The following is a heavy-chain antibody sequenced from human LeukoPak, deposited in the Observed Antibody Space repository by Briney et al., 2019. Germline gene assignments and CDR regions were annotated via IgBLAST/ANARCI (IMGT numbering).Heavy chain of an antibody. CDR3: AGPGGYSDWLPYGY. CDR1: GGSIRNYY. J-gene: IGHJ4*02. Sequence: SETLSLTCTVSGGSIRNYYWSWIRQPTGKGLEWIGYIYNSGSTNDNPSLKSTIYNPSLKSRVTISVDTSKNQFSLKMNSVTAADTALYYCAGPGGYSDWLPYGYWGQGTLVTVSS. D-gene: IGHD3-9*01. CDR2: IYNSGST. V-gene: IGHV4-59*08.